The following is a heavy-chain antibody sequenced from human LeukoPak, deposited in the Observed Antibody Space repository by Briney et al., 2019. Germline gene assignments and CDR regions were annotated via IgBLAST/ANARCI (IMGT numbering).Heavy chain of an antibody. Sequence: SETLSLTCSVSGGSISSYYWSWIRQPAGKGLEWIGDIYYSGSTNYNPSLKSRVTISVDTSKNQFSLKLSSVTAADTAVYYCARLRVAVAGFDYWGQGTLVTVSS. CDR3: ARLRVAVAGFDY. CDR1: GGSISSYY. D-gene: IGHD6-19*01. V-gene: IGHV4-59*08. CDR2: IYYSGST. J-gene: IGHJ4*02.